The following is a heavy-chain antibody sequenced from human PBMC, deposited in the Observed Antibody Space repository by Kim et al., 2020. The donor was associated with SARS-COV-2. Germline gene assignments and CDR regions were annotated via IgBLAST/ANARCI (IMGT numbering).Heavy chain of an antibody. J-gene: IGHJ6*02. D-gene: IGHD3-10*01. Sequence: SETLSLTCAVSGGSISSSNWWSWVRQPPGKGLEWIGEIYHSGSTNYNPSLKSRVTISVDKSKNQFSLKLSSVTAADTAVYYCARNYYGSGSYYRSTSRQYYYYYYGMDVWGQGTTVTVSS. V-gene: IGHV4-4*02. CDR3: ARNYYGSGSYYRSTSRQYYYYYYGMDV. CDR1: GGSISSSNW. CDR2: IYHSGST.